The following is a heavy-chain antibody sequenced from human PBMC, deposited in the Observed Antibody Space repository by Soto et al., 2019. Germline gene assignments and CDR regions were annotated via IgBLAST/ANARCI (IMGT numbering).Heavy chain of an antibody. CDR3: ARSVFP. CDR1: VVFTRMEGYY. Sequence: TSETLSLTCTVSVVFTRMEGYYWTWIRQRPGKGLEWIGYIYYSGSTYYNPSLKSRVTISVDTSKNQFSLKLSSVTAADTAVYYCARSVFPWGQGTLVTVSS. J-gene: IGHJ5*02. V-gene: IGHV4-31*03. CDR2: IYYSGST.